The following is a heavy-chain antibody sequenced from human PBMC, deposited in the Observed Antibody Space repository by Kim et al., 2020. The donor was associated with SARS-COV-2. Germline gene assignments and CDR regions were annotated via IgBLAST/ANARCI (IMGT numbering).Heavy chain of an antibody. D-gene: IGHD3-16*01. CDR1: GFTFSSYW. CDR3: ARVSPTYYDYVWGTLRGEFIDY. J-gene: IGHJ4*02. V-gene: IGHV3-7*01. CDR2: IKQDGSEK. Sequence: GGSLRLSCAASGFTFSSYWMSWVRQAPGKGLEWVANIKQDGSEKYYVDSVKGRFTISRDNAKNSLYLQMNSLRAEDTAVYYCARVSPTYYDYVWGTLRGEFIDYWGQGTLVTVSS.